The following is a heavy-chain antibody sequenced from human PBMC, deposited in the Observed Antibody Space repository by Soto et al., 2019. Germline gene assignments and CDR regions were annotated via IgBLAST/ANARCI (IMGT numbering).Heavy chain of an antibody. Sequence: QVQLQESGPGLVKPSETLSLTCTVSGGSVSSGSYYWSWIRQPPGQGLEWIGYIYDSGSTNYNPCLRSRVAIAVGASENQLSLKLSSVTAGGTAVYYCARDGYYYGSGSYPSPYYYCGMGVWGQGTTVTVSS. V-gene: IGHV4-61*01. J-gene: IGHJ6*02. CDR2: IYDSGST. D-gene: IGHD3-10*01. CDR3: ARDGYYYGSGSYPSPYYYCGMGV. CDR1: GGSVSSGSYY.